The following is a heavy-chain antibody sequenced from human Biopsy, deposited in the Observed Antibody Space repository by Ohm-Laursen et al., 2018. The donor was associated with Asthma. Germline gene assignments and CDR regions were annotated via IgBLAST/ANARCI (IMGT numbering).Heavy chain of an antibody. CDR2: INPNSGDT. CDR1: GYTFTDYS. J-gene: IGHJ5*02. V-gene: IGHV1-2*02. D-gene: IGHD2-15*01. CDR3: ARDRGYCSGGTCPSWFDP. Sequence: ASVKVSCKASGYTFTDYSIHWVRQAPGQGLEWMGWINPNSGDTKHAQRFQGRVTVTRDRSISTAYMELSRLRSDDTAVYYCARDRGYCSGGTCPSWFDPWGQGTLVSVSS.